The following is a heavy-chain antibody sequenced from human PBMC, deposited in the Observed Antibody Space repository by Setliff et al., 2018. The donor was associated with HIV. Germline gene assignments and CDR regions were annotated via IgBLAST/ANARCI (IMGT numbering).Heavy chain of an antibody. CDR1: GGSISSSHDF. CDR3: ARVPGRDYYDTSGDFDY. J-gene: IGHJ4*02. Sequence: SETLSLTCTVSGGSISSSHDFWNWIRQPPGKGLEWIGAISYGGITYYNPSLTSRVTISVDTSKNQFSLKVTSVTVADTAVYYCARVPGRDYYDTSGDFDYWGLGTLVTVSS. V-gene: IGHV4-39*07. D-gene: IGHD3-22*01. CDR2: ISYGGIT.